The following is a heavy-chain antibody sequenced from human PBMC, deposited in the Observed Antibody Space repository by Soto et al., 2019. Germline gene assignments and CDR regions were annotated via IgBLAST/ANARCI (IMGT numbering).Heavy chain of an antibody. J-gene: IGHJ4*02. Sequence: GGSLRLSCAASGFTFDDYAMHWVRQAPGKGLEWVSGISWNSGSIGYADSVKGRFTISRDNAKNSLYLQMNSLRAEDTALYYCAKGGAFDYDFWSGYFVYWGQGTLVTVSS. V-gene: IGHV3-9*01. CDR2: ISWNSGSI. D-gene: IGHD3-3*01. CDR3: AKGGAFDYDFWSGYFVY. CDR1: GFTFDDYA.